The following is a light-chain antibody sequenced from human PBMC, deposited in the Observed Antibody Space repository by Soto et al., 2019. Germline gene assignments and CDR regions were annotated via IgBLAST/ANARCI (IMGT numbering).Light chain of an antibody. CDR2: EVS. CDR3: ASFTTRSTRV. CDR1: RSDIGSYNY. J-gene: IGLJ1*01. V-gene: IGLV2-14*01. Sequence: QSALTQPASVSGSPGQSITVSCTGTRSDIGSYNYVSWYQQHPGKAPKLIIYEVSNRPSGVSNRFSGSKSDNTASLTISGLQAEDEADYYCASFTTRSTRVFGTGTKLTVL.